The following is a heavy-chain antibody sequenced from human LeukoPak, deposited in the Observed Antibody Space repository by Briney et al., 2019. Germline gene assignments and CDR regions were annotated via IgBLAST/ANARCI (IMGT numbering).Heavy chain of an antibody. J-gene: IGHJ4*02. Sequence: PGGSLRLSCVVSGLSFRNYGMHWVRQAPGKGLEWVAVVHYDGSNQYYVDSVKGRFTVSRDNSKNTLYLQMNSLRAEDTAVYYCAKSASDRMTFDYWGQGTLVTVSS. CDR1: GLSFRNYG. CDR2: VHYDGSNQ. CDR3: AKSASDRMTFDY. D-gene: IGHD1-14*01. V-gene: IGHV3-30*02.